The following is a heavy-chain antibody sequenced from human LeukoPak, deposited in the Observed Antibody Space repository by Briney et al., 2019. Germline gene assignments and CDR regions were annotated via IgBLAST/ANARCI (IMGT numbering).Heavy chain of an antibody. Sequence: SETLSLTCTASGGSISSYYWSWIRQPPGKGLEWIGNIHYSGSTNYNPSLKSRVTISVDTSKNQFSLKLSSVTAADTAVYYCARAIDGYNVNYYYYGMDVWGQGTTVTVSS. CDR3: ARAIDGYNVNYYYYGMDV. J-gene: IGHJ6*02. CDR1: GGSISSYY. CDR2: IHYSGST. V-gene: IGHV4-59*01. D-gene: IGHD5-24*01.